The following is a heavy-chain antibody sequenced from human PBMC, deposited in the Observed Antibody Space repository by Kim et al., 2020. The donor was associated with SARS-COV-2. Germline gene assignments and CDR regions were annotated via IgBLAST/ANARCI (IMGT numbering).Heavy chain of an antibody. Sequence: FADSGKGHLTISRDNANNSLYLQMNSLRADDTAVYYCARGPEWLPPTDVWGQGTTVAVSS. CDR3: ARGPEWLPPTDV. V-gene: IGHV3-21*01. D-gene: IGHD3-3*01. J-gene: IGHJ6*02.